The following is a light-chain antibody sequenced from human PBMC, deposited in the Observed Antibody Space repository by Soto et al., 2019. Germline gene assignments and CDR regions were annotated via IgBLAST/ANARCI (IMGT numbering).Light chain of an antibody. V-gene: IGKV1-33*01. CDR1: HDITSY. Sequence: DIQMTQSPSSLSASVGDRVTITCQASHDITSYLNWYQHKPGKAPKLLIYDASILEAGVPSRFSGRSSGTDFTFTSSRLQPEDVTKYYYQKYNYLSIFGPGTTVDFK. CDR2: DAS. J-gene: IGKJ3*01. CDR3: QKYNYLSI.